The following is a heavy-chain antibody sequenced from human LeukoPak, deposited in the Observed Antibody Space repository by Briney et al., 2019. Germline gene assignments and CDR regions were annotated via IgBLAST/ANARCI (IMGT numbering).Heavy chain of an antibody. J-gene: IGHJ4*02. V-gene: IGHV4-39*07. Sequence: PSETLSLTCTVSGGSISSSSYYWGWIRQPPGKGLEWIGSNYYSGSTYYNPSLKSRVTISVDTSKNQFSLKLSSVTAADTAVYYCARDVSGVSSVVEFDYWGQGTLVTVSS. CDR1: GGSISSSSYY. D-gene: IGHD3-3*01. CDR2: NYYSGST. CDR3: ARDVSGVSSVVEFDY.